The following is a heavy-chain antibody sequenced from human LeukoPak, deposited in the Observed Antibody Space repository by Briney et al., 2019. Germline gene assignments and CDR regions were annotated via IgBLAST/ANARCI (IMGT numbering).Heavy chain of an antibody. J-gene: IGHJ3*02. V-gene: IGHV3-48*04. Sequence: GGSLRLSCAASGFTFSSYSMNWVRQAPGKGLEWVSYISSSSSTIYYADSVKGRFTISRDNAKNSLYLQMNSLRAEDTAVYYCARDLTGSYSYGYGDAFDIWGQGTMVTVSS. CDR1: GFTFSSYS. CDR2: ISSSSSTI. D-gene: IGHD5-18*01. CDR3: ARDLTGSYSYGYGDAFDI.